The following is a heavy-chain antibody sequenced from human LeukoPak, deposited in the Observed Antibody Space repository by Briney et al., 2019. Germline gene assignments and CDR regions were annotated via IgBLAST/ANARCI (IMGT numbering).Heavy chain of an antibody. CDR3: ARGVNNWNIDVFDI. D-gene: IGHD1/OR15-1a*01. Sequence: PSQTLSLTCAVSGGSISSGGYSWSWIRQPPGKGLEWIGYIYYSGSTYYNLFLKSRVTISVDTSKNQFSLKLSSVTAAETAVYFCARGVNNWNIDVFDIWGQGTMVTVSS. V-gene: IGHV4-30-4*07. CDR2: IYYSGST. CDR1: GGSISSGGYS. J-gene: IGHJ3*02.